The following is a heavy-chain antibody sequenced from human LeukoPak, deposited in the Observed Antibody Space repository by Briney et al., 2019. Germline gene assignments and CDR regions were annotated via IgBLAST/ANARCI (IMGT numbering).Heavy chain of an antibody. CDR2: IKQDGSER. Sequence: PGGSLRLSCAASGFIFSNRWMSWVRQAPGKGLEWVANIKQDGSERYYVDSVKGRFTISRDNAKNSLYLEMNSLRVEDTALYYCATSSASSGNDWGQGTLVTVSS. CDR3: ATSSASSGND. D-gene: IGHD3-22*01. V-gene: IGHV3-7*01. CDR1: GFIFSNRW. J-gene: IGHJ4*02.